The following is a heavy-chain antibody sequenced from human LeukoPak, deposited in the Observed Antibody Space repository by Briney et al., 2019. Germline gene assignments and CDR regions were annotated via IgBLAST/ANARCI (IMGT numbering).Heavy chain of an antibody. Sequence: SETLSLTCTVSGGSISSGSYYWSWIRQPAGKGLEWIGRIYTSGSTNYNPSLKSRVTMSVDTSKNQFSLKLSSVTAADTAVFYCVRSDDFWSGYYVYWGQGTLVTVSS. CDR1: GGSISSGSYY. D-gene: IGHD3-3*01. J-gene: IGHJ4*02. CDR2: IYTSGST. CDR3: VRSDDFWSGYYVY. V-gene: IGHV4-61*02.